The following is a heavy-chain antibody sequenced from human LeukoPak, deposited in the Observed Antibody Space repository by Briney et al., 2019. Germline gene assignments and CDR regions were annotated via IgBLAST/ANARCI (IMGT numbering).Heavy chain of an antibody. CDR1: GGSFSGYY. D-gene: IGHD1-26*01. CDR2: INHSGST. J-gene: IGHJ4*02. Sequence: SETLSLTCAVYGGSFSGYYWSWIRQPPGKGLEWIGEINHSGSTNYNPSLKSRVTISVDTSKNQFSLKLSSVTAADTAVYYCARAVGATWVNYFDYWGQGTLVTVSS. CDR3: ARAVGATWVNYFDY. V-gene: IGHV4-34*01.